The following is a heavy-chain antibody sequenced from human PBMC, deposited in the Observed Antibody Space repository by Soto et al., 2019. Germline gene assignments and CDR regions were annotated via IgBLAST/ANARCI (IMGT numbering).Heavy chain of an antibody. CDR1: DVTFGNPG. V-gene: IGHV3-73*01. Sequence: LSYGASDVTFGNPGVHWIRKDTGKGLEWVGRIRSKANSYATEYAASVKGRFTISRDDSKNTAYLQMNSLKTEDTAVYYCTRLVAIFGVVTAPDWGQGTLVTVS. J-gene: IGHJ4*02. D-gene: IGHD3-3*01. CDR2: IRSKANSYAT. CDR3: TRLVAIFGVVTAPD.